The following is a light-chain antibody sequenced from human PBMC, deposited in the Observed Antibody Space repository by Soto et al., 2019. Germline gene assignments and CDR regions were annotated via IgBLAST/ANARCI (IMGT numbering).Light chain of an antibody. CDR3: GSSTTSITKL. J-gene: IGLJ1*01. Sequence: QSVLTQPASVSGSPGQSITISCTGTSSDVGAYNYVSWYQQYPNKAPKLIISDVSTRPSGVSNRCSGAKSGNTASMPISGLQAEDEADDYCGSSTTSITKLFGTGTKRTVL. V-gene: IGLV2-14*01. CDR2: DVS. CDR1: SSDVGAYNY.